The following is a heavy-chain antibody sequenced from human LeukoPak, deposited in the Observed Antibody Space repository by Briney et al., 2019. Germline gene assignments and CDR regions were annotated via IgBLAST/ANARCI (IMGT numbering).Heavy chain of an antibody. CDR2: TWSDGRSE. Sequence: GGSLRLSCVVSGVSLSSHGMHWVRQAPGKRLEWLTFTWSDGRSEYYADSVKGRSSVSRDNSKNTVYLQIDSLRVEDTAVYYCARDRGNDYFDSWGQGTLVTVSS. J-gene: IGHJ4*02. V-gene: IGHV3-33*01. CDR3: ARDRGNDYFDS. CDR1: GVSLSSHG.